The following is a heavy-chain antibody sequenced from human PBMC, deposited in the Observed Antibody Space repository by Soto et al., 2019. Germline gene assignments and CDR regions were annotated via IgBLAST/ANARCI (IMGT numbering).Heavy chain of an antibody. J-gene: IGHJ5*02. CDR2: IIPIFGTA. D-gene: IGHD3-22*01. CDR3: ASQIYYDSSVFDP. Sequence: SVKVSCKASGGTFSSYAISWVRQAPGQGLEWMGGIIPIFGTANYAQKLQGRVTITTDTSTSTAYMELGSLRSDDTAVYYCASQIYYDSSVFDPWGQGTLVTVSS. V-gene: IGHV1-69*05. CDR1: GGTFSSYA.